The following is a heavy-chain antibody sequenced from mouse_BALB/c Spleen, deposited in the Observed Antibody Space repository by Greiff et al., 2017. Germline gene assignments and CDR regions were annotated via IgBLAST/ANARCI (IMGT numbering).Heavy chain of an antibody. J-gene: IGHJ3*01. V-gene: IGHV1-14*01. CDR1: GYTFTSYV. Sequence: VQLQQSGPELVKPGASVKMSCKASGYTFTSYVMHWVKQKPGQVLEWIGYINPYNDGTKYNEKFKGKATLTSDKSSSTAYMELSSLTSEDSAVYYCARDGNGWGAWFAYWGQGTLVTVSA. CDR3: ARDGNGWGAWFAY. D-gene: IGHD2-1*01. CDR2: INPYNDGT.